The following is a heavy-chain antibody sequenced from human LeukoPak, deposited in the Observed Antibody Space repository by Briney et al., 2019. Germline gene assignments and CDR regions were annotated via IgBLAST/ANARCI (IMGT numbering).Heavy chain of an antibody. CDR3: ARGGFNWFDP. CDR2: IYYSGST. Sequence: SETLSLTCTVSGGSISRYYWSWIRQPPGKGLEWIGYIYYSGSTNYNPSLKSRVTISVDTSKNQFSLKLSSVTAADTAVYYCARGGFNWFDPWGQGTLVTVSS. CDR1: GGSISRYY. V-gene: IGHV4-59*12. J-gene: IGHJ5*02.